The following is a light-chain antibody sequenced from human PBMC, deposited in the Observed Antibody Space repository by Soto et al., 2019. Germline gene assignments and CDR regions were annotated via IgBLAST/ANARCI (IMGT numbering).Light chain of an antibody. CDR3: QQYGSSLTWT. J-gene: IGKJ1*01. V-gene: IGKV3-20*01. CDR2: AAS. Sequence: EVVLTQSPGTVSLSQGERVTLSCRASQSVISNYLAWYQQRPDQAPRLLIYAASSRATGIPDRFSGSGSGTDFTLSISSLEPEDFAVYYCQQYGSSLTWTFGQGTKVEMK. CDR1: QSVISNY.